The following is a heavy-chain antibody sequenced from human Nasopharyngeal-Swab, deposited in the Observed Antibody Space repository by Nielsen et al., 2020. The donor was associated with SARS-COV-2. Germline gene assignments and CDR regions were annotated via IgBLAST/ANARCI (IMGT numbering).Heavy chain of an antibody. CDR1: GFTFSSSW. CDR3: AREDTAMVVDY. Sequence: GESLKISCAGSGFTFSSSWLHWVRQAPGEGLVWVARLNGDATTVDYADSVKGRFTISRDNSKNTLYLQMNSLRAEDTAVYYCAREDTAMVVDYWGQGTLVTVSS. J-gene: IGHJ4*02. CDR2: LNGDATTV. V-gene: IGHV3-74*01. D-gene: IGHD5-18*01.